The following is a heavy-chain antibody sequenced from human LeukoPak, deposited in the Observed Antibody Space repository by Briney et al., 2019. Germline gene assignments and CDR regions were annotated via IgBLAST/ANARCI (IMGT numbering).Heavy chain of an antibody. CDR2: IYYSGST. V-gene: IGHV4-39*07. CDR1: GGSISSSSYY. Sequence: SETLSLTCTVSGGSISSSSYYWGWIRQPPGKGLEWIGSIYYSGSTYYNPSLKSRVTISVDTSKNQFSLKLSSVTAADTAVYYCARGRREGYNSGYYMDVWGKGTTVTVSS. J-gene: IGHJ6*03. D-gene: IGHD5-24*01. CDR3: ARGRREGYNSGYYMDV.